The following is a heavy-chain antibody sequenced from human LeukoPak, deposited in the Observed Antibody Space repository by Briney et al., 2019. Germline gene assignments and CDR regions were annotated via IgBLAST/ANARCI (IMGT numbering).Heavy chain of an antibody. CDR2: IYTSGST. CDR3: ARERRNGVYSIGDAFDI. CDR1: GGSISSYY. J-gene: IGHJ3*02. D-gene: IGHD2-8*01. Sequence: SETLSLTCTVSGGSISSYYWSWLRQPAAKGLEWIGRIYTSGSTNYNPSLKSRVTMSVDTSKNQFSLMLSSVTAADTAVYYCARERRNGVYSIGDAFDIWGQGTMVTVSS. V-gene: IGHV4-4*07.